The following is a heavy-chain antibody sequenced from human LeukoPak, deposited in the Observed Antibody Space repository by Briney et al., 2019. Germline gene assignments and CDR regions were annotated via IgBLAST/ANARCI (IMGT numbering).Heavy chain of an antibody. CDR3: AKDSEGYTYGLDGMDV. J-gene: IGHJ6*04. CDR1: GFTFSSYW. CDR2: IKHVGREK. D-gene: IGHD5-18*01. V-gene: IGHV3-7*01. Sequence: GGSLRLSCAASGFTFSSYWMSWVRQAPGKGLEWVANIKHVGREKYYVDSVKGRFTISRDNAKNSLYLQMNSQRAKETAVSYCAKDSEGYTYGLDGMDVWGEGTTVTVSS.